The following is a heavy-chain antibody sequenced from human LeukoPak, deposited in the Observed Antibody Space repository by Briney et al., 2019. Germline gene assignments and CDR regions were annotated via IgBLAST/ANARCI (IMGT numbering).Heavy chain of an antibody. D-gene: IGHD7-27*01. CDR3: ARGLRASGDHLYYYYYMDV. CDR2: IYTSGST. CDR1: GGSISSGDYY. J-gene: IGHJ6*03. V-gene: IGHV4-61*02. Sequence: SETLSLTCTVSGGSISSGDYYWSWIRQPAGKGLEWIGRIYTSGSTNYNPSLKSRVTMSVDTSKNQFSLKLSSVTAADTAVYYCARGLRASGDHLYYYYYMDVWGKGTTVTVSS.